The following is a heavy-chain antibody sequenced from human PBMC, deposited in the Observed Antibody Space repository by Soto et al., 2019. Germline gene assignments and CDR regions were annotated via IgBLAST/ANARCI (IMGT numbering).Heavy chain of an antibody. Sequence: QVHLVQSGAEVKKPGSSVKVSCKASGGSFSNYIFAWVRQAPGQGLEWMGGTIPMFATAQYAQKLQGRVTITAAESTSTVYMDLTSLTSDDTAVYYCARGLFGQQWMVGFDTWGQGTLVTVSS. CDR1: GGSFSNYI. J-gene: IGHJ4*02. D-gene: IGHD6-19*01. V-gene: IGHV1-69*01. CDR2: TIPMFATA. CDR3: ARGLFGQQWMVGFDT.